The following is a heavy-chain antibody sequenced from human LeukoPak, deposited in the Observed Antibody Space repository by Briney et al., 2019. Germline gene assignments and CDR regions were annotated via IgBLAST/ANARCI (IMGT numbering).Heavy chain of an antibody. CDR1: GFTFGSYA. V-gene: IGHV3-30-3*01. CDR2: ISYDGGNK. D-gene: IGHD3-9*01. J-gene: IGHJ4*02. Sequence: PGRSLRLSCAASGFTFGSYAMHWVRQAPGKGLEWVAVISYDGGNKYYADSVKGRFTISRDNSKNTLSLQMNSLRPEDTAVYYCARETGRGFDYWGQGTLVTVSS. CDR3: ARETGRGFDY.